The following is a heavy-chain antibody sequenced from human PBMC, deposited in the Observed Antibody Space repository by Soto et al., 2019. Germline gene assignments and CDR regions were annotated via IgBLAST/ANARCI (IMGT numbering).Heavy chain of an antibody. CDR1: GDSMSSGAYY. CDR2: IYYSGNT. CDR3: ASSYSGYLDN. Sequence: SETLSLTCIVSGDSMSSGAYYWNWIRQHPGKGLEWIGYIYYSGNTYYNPSLKSRIVISVDTSKNQFSLNLGPVTAADTAIYYCASSYSGYLDNWGRGALVTVSS. D-gene: IGHD3-22*01. V-gene: IGHV4-31*03. J-gene: IGHJ4*02.